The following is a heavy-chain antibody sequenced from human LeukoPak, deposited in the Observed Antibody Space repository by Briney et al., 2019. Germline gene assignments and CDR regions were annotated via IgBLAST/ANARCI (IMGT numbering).Heavy chain of an antibody. D-gene: IGHD6-13*01. Sequence: GGSLRLSCAASGFTFSSYCMHWVRQAPGEGLEWVAVISYDGSNKYYADSVNGRFTISRDNSKNTLYLQMNSLRAEDTAVYYCAKDKRVIIAAAGTSAFDIWGQGTMVTVSS. CDR1: GFTFSSYC. CDR3: AKDKRVIIAAAGTSAFDI. CDR2: ISYDGSNK. J-gene: IGHJ3*02. V-gene: IGHV3-30*18.